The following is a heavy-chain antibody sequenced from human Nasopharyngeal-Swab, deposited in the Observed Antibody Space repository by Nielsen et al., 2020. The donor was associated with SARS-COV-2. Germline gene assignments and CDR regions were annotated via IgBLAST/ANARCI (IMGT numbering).Heavy chain of an antibody. CDR3: AHSEIVVVPAAKPWFDP. D-gene: IGHD2-2*01. CDR2: IYWNDDK. J-gene: IGHJ5*02. CDR1: GFSLSTSGVG. V-gene: IGHV2-5*01. Sequence: SGPPLVKPTQTLTLTCTFSGFSLSTSGVGVGWIRQPPGKALEWLALIYWNDDKRYSPSLKSRLTITKDTSKNQVVLTMTNMDPVDTATYYCAHSEIVVVPAAKPWFDPWGQGTLVTVSS.